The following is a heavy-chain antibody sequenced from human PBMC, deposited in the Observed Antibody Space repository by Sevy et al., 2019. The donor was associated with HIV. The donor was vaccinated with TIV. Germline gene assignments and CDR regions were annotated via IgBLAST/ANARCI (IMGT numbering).Heavy chain of an antibody. D-gene: IGHD3-22*01. V-gene: IGHV3-30-3*01. J-gene: IGHJ4*02. CDR3: ATDDSDNIRYHFTY. CDR1: GFTFSNFA. Sequence: GSLRLSCAASGFTFSNFAMHWVRQAPGKGLEWVAITSYDGSSNYYADSVKGRFTISRDNSKHTLYLQMNSLTVEDTAVYYCATDDSDNIRYHFTYWGQGTLVTVSS. CDR2: TSYDGSSN.